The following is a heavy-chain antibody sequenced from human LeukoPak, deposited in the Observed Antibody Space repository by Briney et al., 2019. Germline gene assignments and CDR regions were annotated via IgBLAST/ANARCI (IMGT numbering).Heavy chain of an antibody. CDR2: MSYTEGT. J-gene: IGHJ3*02. D-gene: IGHD3-10*01. V-gene: IGHV4-59*03. CDR3: AKRRGSGTRLWRYDGFDI. CDR1: GGSIRDYY. Sequence: SETLSLTCTASGGSIRDYYCSWIRQSPGRGLEWMGYMSYTEGTDYNPSLKNRVTMSVDTSKNQCSLKLSSVTAADTAVYYCAKRRGSGTRLWRYDGFDIWGQGTMVTVSS.